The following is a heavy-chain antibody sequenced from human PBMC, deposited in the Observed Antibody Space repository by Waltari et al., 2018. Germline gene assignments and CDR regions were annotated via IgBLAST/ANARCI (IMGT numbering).Heavy chain of an antibody. D-gene: IGHD3-22*01. CDR1: GFIFSRDA. J-gene: IGHJ5*02. Sequence: EVQVLGSGGDLVQPGRSLRLTCAASGFIFSRDAIHWVRQAPGKGPEWVSGINGYGVKTYHAASVKGRFTLSRDNSKNTLTLQMNHLRGEDPAIYYCAKAHFYATSGYIEHWGQGTLVIVSS. V-gene: IGHV3-23*01. CDR2: INGYGVKT. CDR3: AKAHFYATSGYIEH.